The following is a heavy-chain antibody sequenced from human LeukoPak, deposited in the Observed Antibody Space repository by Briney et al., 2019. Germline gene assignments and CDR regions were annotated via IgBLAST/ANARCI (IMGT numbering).Heavy chain of an antibody. CDR2: ISSSSSYT. V-gene: IGHV3-11*06. CDR1: GFTFSDYY. D-gene: IGHD3-10*01. CDR3: ARVWFGSFDY. J-gene: IGHJ4*02. Sequence: GGSLRLSCAASGFTFSDYYMSWIRQAPGKGLEWVSYISSSSSYTNYADCVKGRFTISRDNAKNSLYLQMNSLRAEDTAVYYCARVWFGSFDYWGQGTLVTVSS.